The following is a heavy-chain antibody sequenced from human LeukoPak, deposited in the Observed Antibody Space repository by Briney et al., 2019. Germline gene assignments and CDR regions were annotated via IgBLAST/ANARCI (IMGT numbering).Heavy chain of an antibody. CDR2: INPNSGGT. CDR1: GYTFTGYY. D-gene: IGHD2-21*01. Sequence: ASVKVSCKASGYTFTGYYMHWVRQAPGQGLEWMGWINPNSGGTNYAQKFQGRVTMTRDTSISTAYMELSRLRSDDTAVYYCTRAMNSEGYYFDYWGQGTLVTVSS. V-gene: IGHV1-2*02. J-gene: IGHJ4*02. CDR3: TRAMNSEGYYFDY.